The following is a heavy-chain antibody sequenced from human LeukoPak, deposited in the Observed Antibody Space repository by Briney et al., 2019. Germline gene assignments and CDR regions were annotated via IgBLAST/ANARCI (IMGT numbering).Heavy chain of an antibody. D-gene: IGHD6-13*01. V-gene: IGHV1-2*02. CDR1: GYTFTGYY. CDR2: INPNSGRT. Sequence: ASVTVSCTASGYTFTGYYMHWVRQAPGQGLEWMGWINPNSGRTNYAQNFQGRVTMTRDPSISTAYMELNSLTSNDTAVYYCARTREYSSSWYFPPFDPWGQGTLVTVSS. J-gene: IGHJ5*02. CDR3: ARTREYSSSWYFPPFDP.